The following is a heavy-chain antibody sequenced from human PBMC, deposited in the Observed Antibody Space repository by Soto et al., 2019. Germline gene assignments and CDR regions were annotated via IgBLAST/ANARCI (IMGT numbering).Heavy chain of an antibody. V-gene: IGHV3-11*01. D-gene: IGHD3-3*01. CDR2: ISSSGTTI. CDR1: GFTFSDSY. J-gene: IGHJ6*03. Sequence: QVQLVESGGGLVKPGGSLRLSCAASGFTFSDSYMTWIRQAPGKGLEWVSYISSSGTTIYYADSVKGRFTISRDNAKNLLDLQMTGLRAEDTAVYYCAREGVWRGAYYYIVVWGKGPRSPSP. CDR3: AREGVWRGAYYYIVV.